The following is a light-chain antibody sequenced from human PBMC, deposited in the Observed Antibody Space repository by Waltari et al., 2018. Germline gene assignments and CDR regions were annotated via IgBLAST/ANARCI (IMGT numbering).Light chain of an antibody. CDR3: GSYRGGSTYI. Sequence: QSALTQPPSVSKSLGQSVTISCTGTSSDIGGYNGVSWYQQHSGTAPRLLIYEVTNRPSGVSARFTVSKSGNTTSLSISGVQAAEEADYFCGSYRGGSTYIFGAGTRLTVL. V-gene: IGLV2-18*02. CDR1: SSDIGGYNG. CDR2: EVT. J-gene: IGLJ1*01.